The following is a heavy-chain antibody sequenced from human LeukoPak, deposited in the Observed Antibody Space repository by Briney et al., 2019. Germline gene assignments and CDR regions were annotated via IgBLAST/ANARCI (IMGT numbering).Heavy chain of an antibody. Sequence: GASVKVSCKASGYTFTGYYMHWVRQAPGQGLEWMGWINPNRGGTNYAQKFQGRVTMTRDTSISTAYMELSRLRSDDTAVYYCASVAVAGTFVYFDYWGQGTLVTVSS. CDR3: ASVAVAGTFVYFDY. J-gene: IGHJ4*02. CDR2: INPNRGGT. D-gene: IGHD6-19*01. V-gene: IGHV1-2*02. CDR1: GYTFTGYY.